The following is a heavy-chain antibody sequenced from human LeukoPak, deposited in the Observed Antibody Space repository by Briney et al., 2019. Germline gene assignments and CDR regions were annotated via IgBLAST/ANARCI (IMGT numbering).Heavy chain of an antibody. CDR3: ARGELLWFGELQYYFDY. J-gene: IGHJ4*02. CDR1: GFTLSSYW. D-gene: IGHD3-10*01. V-gene: IGHV3-7*01. CDR2: IKQDGSEK. Sequence: GGSLRLSCAAPGFTLSSYWMSWVRQAPGKGLEWVANIKQDGSEKYYVDPVKGRFTISRDNAKNSLYLQMNSLRAEDTAVYYCARGELLWFGELQYYFDYWGQGTLVTVSS.